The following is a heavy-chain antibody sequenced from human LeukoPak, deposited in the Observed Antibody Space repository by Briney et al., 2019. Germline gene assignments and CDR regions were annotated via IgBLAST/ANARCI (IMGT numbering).Heavy chain of an antibody. V-gene: IGHV1-18*04. CDR1: GYTFTSFG. CDR2: IGAYNSDT. J-gene: IGHJ4*02. D-gene: IGHD2-15*01. Sequence: GAPVKVSCKPSGYTFTSFGISWVRQAPGQGLEWMGWIGAYNSDTNYAQKFQGRVTMTTDTSTSKAYMDLRGLRSDDTAVYYCTRDHCSGDNCPSFDYWGQGTLVSVSS. CDR3: TRDHCSGDNCPSFDY.